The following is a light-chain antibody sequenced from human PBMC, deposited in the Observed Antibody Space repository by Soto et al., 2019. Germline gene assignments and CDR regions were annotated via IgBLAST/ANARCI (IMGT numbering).Light chain of an antibody. CDR2: AAS. CDR3: QHSYTTPPRT. CDR1: QSILKY. V-gene: IGKV1-39*01. Sequence: DIQMTQSPSSVSASVGDRITITCRASQSILKYLNWYQQKPGKAPNLLISAASNLHSGVPSRFSGSGSGTDFTLTISSLQPEDFATYYGQHSYTTPPRTFGQGTKVEIK. J-gene: IGKJ1*01.